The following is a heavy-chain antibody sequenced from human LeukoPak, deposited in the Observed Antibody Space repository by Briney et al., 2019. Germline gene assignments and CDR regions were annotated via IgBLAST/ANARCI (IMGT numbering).Heavy chain of an antibody. CDR1: GFTFSSYA. D-gene: IGHD3-3*01. CDR3: ARDRYYDFWSGYYTTYYYYYMDV. CDR2: ISYDGSNK. V-gene: IGHV3-30*01. Sequence: PGGSLRLSCAASGFTFSSYAMHWVRQAPGKGLEWVAVISYDGSNKYYADSVKGRFTISRDNSKNTLYPQMNSLRAEDTAVYYCARDRYYDFWSGYYTTYYYYYMDVWGKGTTVTVSS. J-gene: IGHJ6*03.